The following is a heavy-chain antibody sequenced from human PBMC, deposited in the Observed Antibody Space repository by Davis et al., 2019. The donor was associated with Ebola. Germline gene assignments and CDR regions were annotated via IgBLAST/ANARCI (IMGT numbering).Heavy chain of an antibody. CDR3: AAEGRSSRPGY. D-gene: IGHD3-10*01. CDR1: GFTFNSYW. Sequence: GESLKISCAASGFTFNSYWMSWVRQAPGKGLEWVANIKQGGREKNYVESVKGRFTISRDSAKNTLHLQMNGLRAEDTAIYYCAAEGRSSRPGYWGQGTLVTVSS. V-gene: IGHV3-7*03. J-gene: IGHJ4*02. CDR2: IKQGGREK.